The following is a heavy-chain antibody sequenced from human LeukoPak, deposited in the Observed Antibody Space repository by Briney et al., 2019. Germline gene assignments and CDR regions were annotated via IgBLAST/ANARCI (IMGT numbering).Heavy chain of an antibody. CDR1: GYTFTSYA. CDR3: ARVIRGSYGFDY. J-gene: IGHJ4*02. Sequence: VASVKVSCKASGYTFTSYAMHWVRQAPGQRLEWMGWINAGNGNTKYSRKFQGRVTITRDTSASTAYMELSSLRSDDTAVYYCARVIRGSYGFDYWGQGTLVTVSS. D-gene: IGHD1-26*01. V-gene: IGHV1-3*01. CDR2: INAGNGNT.